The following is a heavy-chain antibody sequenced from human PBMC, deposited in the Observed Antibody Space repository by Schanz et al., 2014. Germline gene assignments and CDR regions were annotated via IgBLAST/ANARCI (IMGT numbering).Heavy chain of an antibody. CDR1: GYTFAMYD. CDR2: INTNTGNP. V-gene: IGHV7-4-1*02. D-gene: IGHD2-15*01. Sequence: QVQLVQSGSELKKPGASVKVSCKASGYTFAMYDMNWVRQAPGQGLEWMGWINTNTGNPTYAQGFTGRFVFSLDTSVSTEYLQISRLKAEDTAVYYCARDDCSGGSCSVCYYYGMDVWGQGTTVTVSS. J-gene: IGHJ6*02. CDR3: ARDDCSGGSCSVCYYYGMDV.